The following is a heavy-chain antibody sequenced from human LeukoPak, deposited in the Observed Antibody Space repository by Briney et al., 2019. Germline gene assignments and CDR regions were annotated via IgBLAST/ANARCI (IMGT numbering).Heavy chain of an antibody. V-gene: IGHV4-59*01. CDR1: GGSFSGYY. CDR2: IYDSGTT. D-gene: IGHD3-10*01. Sequence: SETLSLTCAVYGGSFSGYYWSWIRQPPGKGLEWIGYIYDSGTTNYNPSLKSRVTISVDTSKNQFSLKLSSVTAADTAVYYCARVGGSGSYYYGMDVWGQGTTVTVSS. J-gene: IGHJ6*02. CDR3: ARVGGSGSYYYGMDV.